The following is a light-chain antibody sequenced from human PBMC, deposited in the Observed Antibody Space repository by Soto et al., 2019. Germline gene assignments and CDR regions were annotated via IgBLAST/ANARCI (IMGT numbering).Light chain of an antibody. V-gene: IGLV1-47*01. J-gene: IGLJ2*01. Sequence: QSVLTQPPSASGTPGQRVTISCSGSSSNIGSNYAYWYQQLPGTAPKLLIYRNNQRPSGVPDRFSGSKSGTSASLAISGLRSEDEADYYCAAWDDSLSGLFGGGTKLTVL. CDR3: AAWDDSLSGL. CDR2: RNN. CDR1: SSNIGSNY.